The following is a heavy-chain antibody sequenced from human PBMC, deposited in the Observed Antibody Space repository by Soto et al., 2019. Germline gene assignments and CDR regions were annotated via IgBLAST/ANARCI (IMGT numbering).Heavy chain of an antibody. CDR2: ISYDGSNK. CDR1: GFTFSSYG. D-gene: IGHD6-19*01. V-gene: IGHV3-30*18. J-gene: IGHJ4*02. CDR3: AKDPANLAVAGFFDY. Sequence: QVQLVESGGGVVQPGRSLRLSCAASGFTFSSYGMHWVRQAPGTGLAWVAVISYDGSNKYYADSVKGRFTISRDNSKNTLYLQMNSLRAEDTAVYYCAKDPANLAVAGFFDYWGQGTLVTVSS.